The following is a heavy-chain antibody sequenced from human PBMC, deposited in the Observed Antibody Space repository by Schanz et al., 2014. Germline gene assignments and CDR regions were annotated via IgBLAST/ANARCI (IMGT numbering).Heavy chain of an antibody. V-gene: IGHV3-23*04. CDR1: GFTFSSYA. J-gene: IGHJ4*02. CDR3: AKDRSWGYDSSGYFDY. Sequence: EVQLVESGGGLIQPGGSLRLSCAASGFTFSSYAMTWVRQAPGMGLEWVSAISGRDGSTYYADSVRGRFTISRDNSKNTLYLQMNSLRAEDTAVYYCAKDRSWGYDSSGYFDYWGQGTLVTVSS. D-gene: IGHD3-22*01. CDR2: ISGRDGST.